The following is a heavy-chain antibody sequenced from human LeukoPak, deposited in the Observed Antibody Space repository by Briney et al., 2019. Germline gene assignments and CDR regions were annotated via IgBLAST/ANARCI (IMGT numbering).Heavy chain of an antibody. J-gene: IGHJ4*02. V-gene: IGHV3-21*01. D-gene: IGHD4-11*01. CDR3: ARAGVVDFTNYGSATFDY. Sequence: GGSLRLSCAASGFTFSTHSMNWVRQAPGKGLEWASSITSSSAYIYYADSVRGRFTISRDNAENSLFLQMNSLRVEDTAVYYCARAGVVDFTNYGSATFDYWGQGTLVTVSS. CDR1: GFTFSTHS. CDR2: ITSSSAYI.